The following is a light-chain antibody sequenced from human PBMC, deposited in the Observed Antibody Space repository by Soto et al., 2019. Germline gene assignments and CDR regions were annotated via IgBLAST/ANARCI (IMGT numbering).Light chain of an antibody. Sequence: NFMLTQPHSVSESPGKTVTISCTRSSGSIASNYVRWYQQRPGSSPTTVIYEDNQRPSGVPDRFSGSIDSSSNSASLTIFGLKTEDEADYYCQSYDSSNLVFGGGTKVTVL. V-gene: IGLV6-57*01. J-gene: IGLJ3*02. CDR3: QSYDSSNLV. CDR1: SGSIASNY. CDR2: EDN.